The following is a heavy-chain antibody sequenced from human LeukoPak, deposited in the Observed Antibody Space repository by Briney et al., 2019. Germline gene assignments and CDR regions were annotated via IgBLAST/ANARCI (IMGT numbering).Heavy chain of an antibody. J-gene: IGHJ4*02. CDR2: ISSSSSYI. Sequence: GGSLRLSCAASGFTFSSYSMNWVRQALGKGLEWVSSISSSSSYIYYADSVKGRFTISRDNAKNSLYLQMNSLRAEDTAVYYCARGGGNQIDYWGQGTLVTVSS. V-gene: IGHV3-21*01. D-gene: IGHD4-23*01. CDR3: ARGGGNQIDY. CDR1: GFTFSSYS.